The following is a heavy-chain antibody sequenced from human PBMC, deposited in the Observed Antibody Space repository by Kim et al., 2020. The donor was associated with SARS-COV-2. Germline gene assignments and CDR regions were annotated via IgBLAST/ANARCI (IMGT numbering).Heavy chain of an antibody. J-gene: IGHJ3*02. CDR3: ARENSGSYGGAFDI. CDR1: GFTFSDYY. V-gene: IGHV3-11*06. Sequence: GGSLRLSCAXSGFTFSDYYMSWIRQAPGKGLEWVSYISSSSSYTNYADSVKGRFTISRDNAKNSLYLQMNSLRAEDTAVYYCARENSGSYGGAFDIWGQGTMVTVSS. CDR2: ISSSSSYT. D-gene: IGHD1-26*01.